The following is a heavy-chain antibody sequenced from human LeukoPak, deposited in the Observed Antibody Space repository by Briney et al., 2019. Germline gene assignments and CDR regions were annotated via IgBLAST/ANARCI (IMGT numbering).Heavy chain of an antibody. D-gene: IGHD3-10*01. CDR3: AIVAGFGESQNDY. CDR1: GYTFISYY. V-gene: IGHV1-46*01. CDR2: INPSGGST. J-gene: IGHJ4*02. Sequence: ASVKVSCKASGYTFISYYMYWVRQAPGQGLEWMGIINPSGGSTSYAQKFQGRVTMTRDMSTSTVYMELSSLRSEDTAVYYCAIVAGFGESQNDYWGQGTLVTVSS.